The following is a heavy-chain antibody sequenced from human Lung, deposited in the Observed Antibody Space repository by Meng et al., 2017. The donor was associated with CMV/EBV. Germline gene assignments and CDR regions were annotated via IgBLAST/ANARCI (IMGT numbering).Heavy chain of an antibody. CDR1: EFTFSSYR. Sequence: GGSXRLSCAAFEFTFSSYRMNWVRQAPGKGLEWVSFISSTSAYIDYADSVKGRFTISRDNDRNSLFLQMNSLRAEDTAVYYCARDIRGSDYYYGMDVWGQGXTVTVSS. CDR2: ISSTSAYI. J-gene: IGHJ6*02. D-gene: IGHD3-10*01. V-gene: IGHV3-21*01. CDR3: ARDIRGSDYYYGMDV.